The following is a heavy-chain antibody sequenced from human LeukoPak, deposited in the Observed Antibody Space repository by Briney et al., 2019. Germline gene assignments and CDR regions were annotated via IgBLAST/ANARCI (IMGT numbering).Heavy chain of an antibody. CDR1: GYTFTGYY. CDR2: INPNSGGT. Sequence: ASVKVSCKASGYTFTGYYMHWVRQAPGQGLEWMGWINPNSGGTNYAQKFQGRVTMTRDTSISTAYMELSRLRSDDTAMYYCANLPGYCSSTSCQSVDYWGQGTLVTASS. J-gene: IGHJ4*02. D-gene: IGHD2-2*01. V-gene: IGHV1-2*02. CDR3: ANLPGYCSSTSCQSVDY.